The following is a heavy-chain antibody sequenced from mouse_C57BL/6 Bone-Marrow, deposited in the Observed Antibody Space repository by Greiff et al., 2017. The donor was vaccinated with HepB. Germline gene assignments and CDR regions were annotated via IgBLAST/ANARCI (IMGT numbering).Heavy chain of an antibody. V-gene: IGHV1-82*01. CDR3: ARPDSSGPSWFAY. D-gene: IGHD3-2*02. CDR2: IYPGDGDT. Sequence: QVQLKQSGPELVKPGASVKISCKASGYAFSSSWMNWVKQRPGKGLEWIGRIYPGDGDTNYNGKFKGKATLTADKSSSTAYMQLSSLTSEDSAVYFCARPDSSGPSWFAYWGQGTLVTVSA. J-gene: IGHJ3*01. CDR1: GYAFSSSW.